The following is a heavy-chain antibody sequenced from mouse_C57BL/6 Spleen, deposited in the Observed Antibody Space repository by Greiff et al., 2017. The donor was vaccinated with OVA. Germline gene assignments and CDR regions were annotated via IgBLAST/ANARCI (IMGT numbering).Heavy chain of an antibody. J-gene: IGHJ2*01. Sequence: QVQLKQPGAELVKPGASVKLSCKASGYTFTSYWMHWVKQRPGQGLEWIGMIHPNSGSTNYNEKFKSKATLTVDKSSSTAYMQLSSLTSEDSAVYYCARRGGSSYVGFDYWGQGTTLTVSS. D-gene: IGHD1-1*01. CDR2: IHPNSGST. CDR1: GYTFTSYW. CDR3: ARRGGSSYVGFDY. V-gene: IGHV1-64*01.